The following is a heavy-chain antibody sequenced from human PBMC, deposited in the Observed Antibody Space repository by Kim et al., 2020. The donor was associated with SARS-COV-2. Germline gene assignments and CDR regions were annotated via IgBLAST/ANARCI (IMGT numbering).Heavy chain of an antibody. CDR2: IYHSGST. V-gene: IGHV4-4*02. J-gene: IGHJ3*02. Sequence: SETLSLTCAVSGGSISSSNWWSWVRQPPGKGLEWIGEIYHSGSTNYNPSLKSRVTISVDKSKNQFSLKLSSVTAADTAVYYCARARRDYYSSGRAFDIWGQGTMVTVSS. CDR3: ARARRDYYSSGRAFDI. CDR1: GGSISSSNW. D-gene: IGHD5-18*01.